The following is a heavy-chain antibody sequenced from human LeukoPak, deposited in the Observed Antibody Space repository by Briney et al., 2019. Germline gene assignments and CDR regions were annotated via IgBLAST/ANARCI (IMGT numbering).Heavy chain of an antibody. CDR2: IKQDGSEK. Sequence: GGSLRLSCAASGFTFSSYWMSWVSQAPGKGMEWVANIKQDGSEKYYVVSVKGRFTISRDNAKNSLYLQMNSLRAEDTAVYYCARESITMIVGWGQGTLVTVSS. D-gene: IGHD3-22*01. CDR3: ARESITMIVG. CDR1: GFTFSSYW. J-gene: IGHJ4*02. V-gene: IGHV3-7*04.